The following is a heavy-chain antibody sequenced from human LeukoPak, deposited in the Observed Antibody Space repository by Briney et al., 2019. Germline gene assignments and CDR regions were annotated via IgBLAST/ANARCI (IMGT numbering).Heavy chain of an antibody. Sequence: KPGGSLRLSCAASGFTFSSYSMTWVRQAPGKGLEWVSSISSSSSYIYYADSVKGRFTISRDNAKNSLYLQMNSLRAEDTAVYYCASLTGYCSSTSCPWGYWGQGTLVTVSS. V-gene: IGHV3-21*01. J-gene: IGHJ4*02. D-gene: IGHD2-2*01. CDR2: ISSSSSYI. CDR3: ASLTGYCSSTSCPWGY. CDR1: GFTFSSYS.